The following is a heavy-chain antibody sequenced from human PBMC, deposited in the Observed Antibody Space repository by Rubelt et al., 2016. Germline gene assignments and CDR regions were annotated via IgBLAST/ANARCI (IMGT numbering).Heavy chain of an antibody. J-gene: IGHJ4*02. CDR1: GFTFSSYA. CDR2: ISGSGGST. V-gene: IGHV3-23*01. D-gene: IGHD4-17*01. CDR3: AKVPIRTVTSTFDY. Sequence: EVQLLESGGGLVQPGGSLRLSCAASGFTFSSYAMSWVRQAPGQGLEWVSAISGSGGSTYYADSVKGRFTTSRDNSKNTLYLQMNSLRAEDTAVYYCAKVPIRTVTSTFDYWGQGTLVTVSS.